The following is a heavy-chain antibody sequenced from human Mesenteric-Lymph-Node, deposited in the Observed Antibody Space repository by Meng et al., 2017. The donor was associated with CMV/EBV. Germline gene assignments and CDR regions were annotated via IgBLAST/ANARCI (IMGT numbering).Heavy chain of an antibody. J-gene: IGHJ4*02. CDR3: ARDGDYYDSSGYNPFDY. D-gene: IGHD3-22*01. V-gene: IGHV4-39*07. CDR1: VGSISSSSYY. Sequence: QLQLQESGPGRVKPSEPLSLPCTVSVGSISSSSYYWGWIRQPPGTGLEWIGSIYYSGSTYYNPSLKSRVTISVDTSKNQFSLKLSSVTAADTAVYYCARDGDYYDSSGYNPFDYWGQGTLVTVSS. CDR2: IYYSGST.